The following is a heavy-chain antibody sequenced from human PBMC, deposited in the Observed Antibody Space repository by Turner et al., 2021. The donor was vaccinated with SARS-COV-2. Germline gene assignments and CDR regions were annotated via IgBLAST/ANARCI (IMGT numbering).Heavy chain of an antibody. V-gene: IGHV3-30*07. CDR1: GFAFKNYA. Sequence: QLLESGGGPVQPGRSLRLPRGDSGFAFKNYAMHWVRQAPGKGVEWVAIISYDGNNKYTTDSLKGRFTISRDNANTSLYLQMNSLRAEDTAVYYCARAEGWAFGVVIPYDYWGQGTLVTVSS. J-gene: IGHJ4*02. D-gene: IGHD3-3*01. CDR3: ARAEGWAFGVVIPYDY. CDR2: ISYDGNNK.